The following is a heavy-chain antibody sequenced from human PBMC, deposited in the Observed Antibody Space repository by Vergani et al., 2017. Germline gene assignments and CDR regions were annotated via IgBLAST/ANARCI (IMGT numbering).Heavy chain of an antibody. CDR1: GFTFSRHA. CDR2: ITNTGDST. D-gene: IGHD5-24*01. J-gene: IGHJ4*02. V-gene: IGHV3-23*01. CDR3: GRVSDNYN. Sequence: EVQLLQSEGAVVQPGGSLRLSCVASGFTFSRHAMSWVRQGHGQGLEWVSSITNTGDSTHYADSVKGRFTISSDNSKNTLYLQMNSLRVEDTAVYYCGRVSDNYNWGQGTLVTVSS.